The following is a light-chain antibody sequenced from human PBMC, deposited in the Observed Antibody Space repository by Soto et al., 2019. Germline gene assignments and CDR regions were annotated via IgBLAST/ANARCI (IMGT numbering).Light chain of an antibody. V-gene: IGKV3-11*01. CDR1: QSVSSY. J-gene: IGKJ3*01. CDR3: QQRTNWPPT. Sequence: IVLTQSPATLSLSPGERATLSCRASQSVSSYLAWYQQKPGQAPRLLIYDASNRATGIPARFSGSGSGTDFTITISGLEPEDFAVYYCQQRTNWPPTFGPGAKVDIK. CDR2: DAS.